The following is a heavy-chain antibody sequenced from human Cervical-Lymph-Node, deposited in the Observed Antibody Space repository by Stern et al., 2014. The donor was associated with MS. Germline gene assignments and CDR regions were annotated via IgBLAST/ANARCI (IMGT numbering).Heavy chain of an antibody. CDR1: GFTFSSYA. CDR3: ARAVATGESGYYYGMDV. J-gene: IGHJ6*02. D-gene: IGHD5-12*01. V-gene: IGHV3-30-3*01. CDR2: ISYDGSNK. Sequence: VQLVQSGGGVVQPGRSLRLSCAASGFTFSSYAMHWVRQAPGKGLEWVAVISYDGSNKYYADSVKGRFTISRDNSKNTLYLQMNSLRAEDTAVYYCARAVATGESGYYYGMDVWRQGTTVTVSS.